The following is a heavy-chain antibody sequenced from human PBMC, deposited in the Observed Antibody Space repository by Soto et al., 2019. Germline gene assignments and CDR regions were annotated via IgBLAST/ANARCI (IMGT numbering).Heavy chain of an antibody. CDR3: ASRHDALTGPDTFDV. Sequence: QVQLQESGPGLVKASQTLSLTCTVSGDSISSDGYYLTWIRQHPGKGLEWIGDIYYSGSTSYNPSLESRVTMSVHPADNQLSPKVLSGTAADTAVYYWASRHDALTGPDTFDVWGQGTKVTVSS. D-gene: IGHD2-8*02. CDR1: GDSISSDGYY. V-gene: IGHV4-31*03. CDR2: IYYSGST. J-gene: IGHJ3*01.